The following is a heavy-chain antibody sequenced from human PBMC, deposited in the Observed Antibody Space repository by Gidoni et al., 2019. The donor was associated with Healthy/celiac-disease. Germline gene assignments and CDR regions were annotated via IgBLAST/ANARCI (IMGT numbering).Heavy chain of an antibody. Sequence: EVQLVESGGGLVKTGGSLRLSCAASGFTFSSYRMNWVRQAPGKGLEWVSSISSSSSYIYYADSLKGRFTIASDNAKNSLYLQMNSLRAEDTAVYYCARVGATTLLVVDYWCQGTLVTVSS. CDR1: GFTFSSYR. J-gene: IGHJ4*02. V-gene: IGHV3-21*01. D-gene: IGHD1-26*01. CDR2: ISSSSSYI. CDR3: ARVGATTLLVVDY.